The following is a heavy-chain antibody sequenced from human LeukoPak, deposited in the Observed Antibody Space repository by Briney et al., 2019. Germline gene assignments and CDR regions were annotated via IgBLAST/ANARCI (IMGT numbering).Heavy chain of an antibody. J-gene: IGHJ4*02. CDR3: AINGGGDSGYGNFDY. Sequence: GGSLRLSCAVSGFTFDDYAMHWVREAPGTGLECFSGFSWNSDSIGYADSVKGRFTTSRDNAKNSLYLQMNSLRAEDTAFYYCAINGGGDSGYGNFDYWGQGTLVTVSS. V-gene: IGHV3-9*01. CDR1: GFTFDDYA. CDR2: FSWNSDSI. D-gene: IGHD5-12*01.